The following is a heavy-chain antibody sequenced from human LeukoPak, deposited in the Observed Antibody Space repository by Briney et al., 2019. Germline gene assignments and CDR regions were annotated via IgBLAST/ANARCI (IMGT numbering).Heavy chain of an antibody. J-gene: IGHJ4*02. D-gene: IGHD2-15*01. Sequence: PGGSLRLSCAASGFTFSDHYMDWVRQAPGKGLEWVSTVSYTGDNTHYADSVQGRFTISRDNSKNTLFLQMNSLRADDTAIYYCAKDCCDYSPLDHWGQGTQVTVSS. CDR3: AKDCCDYSPLDH. CDR2: VSYTGDNT. V-gene: IGHV3-23*01. CDR1: GFTFSDHY.